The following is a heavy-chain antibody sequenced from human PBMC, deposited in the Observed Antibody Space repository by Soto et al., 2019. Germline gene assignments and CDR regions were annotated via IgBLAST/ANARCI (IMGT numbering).Heavy chain of an antibody. V-gene: IGHV4-39*01. D-gene: IGHD1-26*01. Sequence: QLQLQESGPGLVKPSETLSLTCTVSGGFIRSSGYYWGWIRQPPGTGPGWIGNIHYTGRIHYNPSLNSRVTIFADTPNTQSSLKLTSVTAADPAVYYGARLWVDYYYGMDVWGQGTTVTVSS. J-gene: IGHJ6*02. CDR2: IHYTGRI. CDR3: ARLWVDYYYGMDV. CDR1: GGFIRSSGYY.